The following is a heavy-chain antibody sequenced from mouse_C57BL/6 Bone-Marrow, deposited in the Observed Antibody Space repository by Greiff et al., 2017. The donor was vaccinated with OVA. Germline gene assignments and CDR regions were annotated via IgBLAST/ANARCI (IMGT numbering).Heavy chain of an antibody. Sequence: EVQLQESGPGLVKPSQTVFLTCTVTGISITPGNYRWSWIRQFPGNKLEWIGYIYYSGTITYNPSLPSPTTITRDTPKNQFCLEMNSLTAEDTATYYCARIYYDYDEDYWGKGTTLTVSS. CDR3: ARIYYDYDEDY. CDR2: IYYSGTI. V-gene: IGHV3-5*01. CDR1: GISITPGNYR. J-gene: IGHJ2*01. D-gene: IGHD2-4*01.